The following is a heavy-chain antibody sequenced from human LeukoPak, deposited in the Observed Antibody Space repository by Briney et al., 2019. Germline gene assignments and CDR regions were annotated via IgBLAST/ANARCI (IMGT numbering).Heavy chain of an antibody. CDR2: INPNSGGT. CDR3: RVTDWSKDLLYYYYGMDV. Sequence: ASVKVSCKASGYTFTSYYMHWVRQAPGQGLEWMGWINPNSGGTNYAQKFQGRVTMTRDTSISTAYMELSRLRSDDTAVYYCRVTDWSKDLLYYYYGMDVWGQGTTVTVSS. V-gene: IGHV1-2*02. D-gene: IGHD3-9*01. J-gene: IGHJ6*02. CDR1: GYTFTSYY.